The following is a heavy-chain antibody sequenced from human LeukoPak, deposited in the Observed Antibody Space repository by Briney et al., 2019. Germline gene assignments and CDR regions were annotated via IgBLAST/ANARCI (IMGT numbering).Heavy chain of an antibody. CDR1: GGSISSGDYY. CDR3: ARSLLSAGSGSYGFDP. J-gene: IGHJ5*02. V-gene: IGHV4-30-4*01. CDR2: IYYSGST. D-gene: IGHD3-10*01. Sequence: SETLSLTCSVSGGSISSGDYYWSWIRQPPGKGLEWIGHIYYSGSTHHNPSLKSRVTISVDTSKNQFSLKLSSVAATDTAVYYCARSLLSAGSGSYGFDPWGQETLVTVSS.